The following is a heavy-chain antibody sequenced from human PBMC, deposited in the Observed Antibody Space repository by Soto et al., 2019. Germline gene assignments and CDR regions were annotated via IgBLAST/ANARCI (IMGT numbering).Heavy chain of an antibody. V-gene: IGHV1-46*01. Sequence: QVQLVQSGAEVKKPGASVKVSCKASGYTFTSYYMHWVRQAPGQGLEWMGIINPSGGGTSYAQKFQGRVTMTRETSTSTVYKELSSLRSEDTAVYYCARGAGIYAYLDWGQGTLVTVSS. D-gene: IGHD1-26*01. CDR2: INPSGGGT. CDR3: ARGAGIYAYLD. J-gene: IGHJ4*02. CDR1: GYTFTSYY.